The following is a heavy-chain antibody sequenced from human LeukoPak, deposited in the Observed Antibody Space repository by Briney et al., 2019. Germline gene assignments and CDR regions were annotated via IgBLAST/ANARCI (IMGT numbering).Heavy chain of an antibody. Sequence: GRSLRLSCAASGFTLSSYAMHRVRQAPGKGLEWVAVISYDGSNKYYADSVKGRFTISRDNSKNTLYLQMNSLRAEDTAVYYCAGARNYYDSSGYYVEGQYYFDYWGQGTLVTVSS. V-gene: IGHV3-30*04. CDR2: ISYDGSNK. CDR3: AGARNYYDSSGYYVEGQYYFDY. CDR1: GFTLSSYA. D-gene: IGHD3-22*01. J-gene: IGHJ4*02.